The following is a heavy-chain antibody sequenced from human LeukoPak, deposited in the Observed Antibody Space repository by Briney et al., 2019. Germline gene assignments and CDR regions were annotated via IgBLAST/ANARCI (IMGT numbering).Heavy chain of an antibody. CDR3: ARSRGQWLERVYYYYAMDV. Sequence: GASVKVSCKASGYTFSNYGISWVRQAPGQGLEWMGWISAYNGQTKYAEKFQGRVTMTTHAPTSTANMELRSLRLNDTAVYYCARSRGQWLERVYYYYAMDVWGQGTTVTVSS. V-gene: IGHV1-18*01. J-gene: IGHJ6*02. CDR1: GYTFSNYG. CDR2: ISAYNGQT. D-gene: IGHD6-19*01.